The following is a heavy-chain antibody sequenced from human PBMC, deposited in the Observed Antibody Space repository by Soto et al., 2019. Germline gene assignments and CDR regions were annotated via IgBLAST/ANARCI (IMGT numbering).Heavy chain of an antibody. V-gene: IGHV4-59*01. CDR1: GGSISTYY. CDR3: ARDGSGYDFWSGPYFFDY. D-gene: IGHD3-3*01. Sequence: QVQLQESGPGLVKPSETLSLTCTVSGGSISTYYWSWIRQPPGKGLEWIGYIYYNGRTNYNPSLERRVTISLDTSKSQFSLKLSSVSAADTAVYYCARDGSGYDFWSGPYFFDYWGPGTRVTVSS. CDR2: IYYNGRT. J-gene: IGHJ4*02.